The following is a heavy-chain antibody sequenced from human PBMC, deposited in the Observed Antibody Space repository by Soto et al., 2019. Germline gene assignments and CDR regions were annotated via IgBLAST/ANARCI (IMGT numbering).Heavy chain of an antibody. D-gene: IGHD6-13*01. CDR1: GGSISSYY. Sequence: SETLSLTCTVSGGSISSYYWSWIRQPPGKGLEWIGYIYYSGSTNYNPSLKSRVTISVDTSKNQFSLKLSSVTAADTAVYYCARGNYSSSWYTYYYYYKDVWGKGTTVTVSS. J-gene: IGHJ6*03. V-gene: IGHV4-59*01. CDR2: IYYSGST. CDR3: ARGNYSSSWYTYYYYYKDV.